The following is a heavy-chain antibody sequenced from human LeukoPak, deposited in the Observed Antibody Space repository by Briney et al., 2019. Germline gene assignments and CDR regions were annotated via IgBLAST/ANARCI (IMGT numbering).Heavy chain of an antibody. Sequence: SETLSLTCTVSGGSISSYYWSWIRQPPGKGLEWIGEINHSGSTNYNPSLKSRVTISVDTSKNQFSLKLSSVTAADTAVYYCARGTIFGVVITPILFDYWGQGTLVTVSS. J-gene: IGHJ4*02. D-gene: IGHD3-3*01. V-gene: IGHV4-34*01. CDR1: GGSISSYY. CDR3: ARGTIFGVVITPILFDY. CDR2: INHSGST.